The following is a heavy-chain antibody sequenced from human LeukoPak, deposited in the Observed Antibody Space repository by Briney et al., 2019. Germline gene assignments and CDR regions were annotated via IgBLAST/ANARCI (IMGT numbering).Heavy chain of an antibody. J-gene: IGHJ4*02. CDR2: ITGSLNSI. Sequence: PGGSLRLSCAASGFTFSSYGMHWVRQAPGKGLEWISYITGSLNSIHYADSVKGRFTISRDNAKNSVYLQMNGLRLEDTAVYYCARTGLGLYSFDYWGQGIQVTISS. V-gene: IGHV3-48*01. CDR1: GFTFSSYG. D-gene: IGHD3/OR15-3a*01. CDR3: ARTGLGLYSFDY.